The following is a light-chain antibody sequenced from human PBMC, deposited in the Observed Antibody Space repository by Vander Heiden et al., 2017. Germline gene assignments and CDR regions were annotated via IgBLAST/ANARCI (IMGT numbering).Light chain of an antibody. V-gene: IGKV3-20*01. Sequence: EIVLTQSPGTLSLSPGERATLSCRASQSVSSSYLAWYQQKPGQAPRLLIYGASSSATAIPDRFSGSGSGTDFTLSIMRLEPEDFAVYYCHQDCTSALTFGGGTKVEIK. J-gene: IGKJ4*01. CDR2: GAS. CDR3: HQDCTSALT. CDR1: QSVSSSY.